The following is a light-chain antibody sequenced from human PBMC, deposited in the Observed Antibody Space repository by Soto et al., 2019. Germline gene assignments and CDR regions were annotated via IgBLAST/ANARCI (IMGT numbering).Light chain of an antibody. Sequence: QSALTQPPSASGSPGQSVTISCTGTSSDVGGYKYVSWYQQHPGKAPKLMIYEVSKRPSGVPDRFSGSKSGNTASLTVSGLQAEDEADYYCSSYAGSNNFDVFGSGTKLTVL. CDR2: EVS. J-gene: IGLJ1*01. CDR3: SSYAGSNNFDV. CDR1: SSDVGGYKY. V-gene: IGLV2-8*01.